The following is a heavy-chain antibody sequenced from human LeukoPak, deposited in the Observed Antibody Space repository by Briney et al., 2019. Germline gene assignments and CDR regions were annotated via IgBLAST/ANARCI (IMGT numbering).Heavy chain of an antibody. CDR3: ARAYYDFWSGYRYYMDV. J-gene: IGHJ6*03. V-gene: IGHV4-39*07. CDR1: GVSISSSSYY. D-gene: IGHD3-3*01. CDR2: IYYSGST. Sequence: SETLSLTCTVSGVSISSSSYYWGWFRQPPGKGLEWIGSIYYSGSTYYNPSLKSRVTISVDTSKNQFSLKLSSVTAADTAVYYCARAYYDFWSGYRYYMDVWGKGTTVTVSS.